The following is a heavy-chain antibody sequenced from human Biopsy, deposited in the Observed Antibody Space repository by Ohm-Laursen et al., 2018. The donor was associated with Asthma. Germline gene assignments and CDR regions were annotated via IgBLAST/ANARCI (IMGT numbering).Heavy chain of an antibody. CDR1: GFTFSSYA. D-gene: IGHD4-11*01. J-gene: IGHJ6*02. CDR2: ITGSGSTI. Sequence: SLRLSCAAFGFTFSSYAFNWVRQAPGKGLEWVSYITGSGSTIYYAGSVKGRFTLSRDNAKNSLYLQMNSLRDEDTAVYYCALKYRNSVFPEYGMDVWGQGTTVTVSS. V-gene: IGHV3-48*02. CDR3: ALKYRNSVFPEYGMDV.